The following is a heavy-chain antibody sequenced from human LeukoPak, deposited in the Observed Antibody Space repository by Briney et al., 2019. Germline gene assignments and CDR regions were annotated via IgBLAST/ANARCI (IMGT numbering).Heavy chain of an antibody. CDR1: GGSISSSSYY. V-gene: IGHV4-39*07. Sequence: SETLSLTCTVSGGSISSSSYYWGWIRQPPGKGLEWIGSIYYSGSTYYNPSLKSRVTISVDTSKNQFSLKLSSVTAADTAVYYCARLRGGDYYDSSGYRDDAFDIWGQGTMVTVSS. J-gene: IGHJ3*02. CDR3: ARLRGGDYYDSSGYRDDAFDI. D-gene: IGHD3-22*01. CDR2: IYYSGST.